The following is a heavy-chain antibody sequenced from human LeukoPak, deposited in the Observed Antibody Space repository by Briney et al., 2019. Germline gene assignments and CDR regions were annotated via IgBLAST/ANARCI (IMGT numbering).Heavy chain of an antibody. Sequence: GGSLRLSCAASGFTFSSYGMSWVRQAPGKGLEWVSGIGGSDGRTYYTDSAKGRFTISRDNSKNTLYLQMNSLRAEDTAVYYCARVDGGYCSGGSCLPRYYYYGMDVWGQGTTVTVSS. D-gene: IGHD2-15*01. CDR2: IGGSDGRT. V-gene: IGHV3-23*01. J-gene: IGHJ6*02. CDR1: GFTFSSYG. CDR3: ARVDGGYCSGGSCLPRYYYYGMDV.